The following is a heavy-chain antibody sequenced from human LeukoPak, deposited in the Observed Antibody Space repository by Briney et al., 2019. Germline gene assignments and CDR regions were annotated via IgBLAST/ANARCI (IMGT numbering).Heavy chain of an antibody. CDR2: INHSGST. Sequence: GSLRLSCAASGFTFSNYAMRWVRQAPGKGLEWIGEINHSGSTNYNPSLKSRVTISLDTSKSQFSLKVRYVTAADTAVYYCARGLNDSWTGENYWGQGTLVTVSS. V-gene: IGHV4-34*01. D-gene: IGHD3-3*01. CDR3: ARGLNDSWTGENY. J-gene: IGHJ4*02. CDR1: GFTFSNYA.